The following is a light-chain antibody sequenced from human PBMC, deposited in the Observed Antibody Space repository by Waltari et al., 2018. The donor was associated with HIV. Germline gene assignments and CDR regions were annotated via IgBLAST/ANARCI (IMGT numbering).Light chain of an antibody. CDR3: GTWDDKLNAGI. V-gene: IGLV1-51*01. J-gene: IGLJ2*01. CDR1: SSNVGTNG. Sequence: QSVLTQPPSVSAAPGQKITISCSGSSSNVGTNGVSWYQQVPGKAPKLLIYDRHNRFPGISDRFSGSQSGTTATLGISGLQTGDEADYYCGTWDDKLNAGIFGGGTKLTVL. CDR2: DRH.